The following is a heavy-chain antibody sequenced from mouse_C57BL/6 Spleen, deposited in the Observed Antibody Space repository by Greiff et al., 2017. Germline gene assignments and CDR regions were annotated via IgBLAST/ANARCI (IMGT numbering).Heavy chain of an antibody. V-gene: IGHV1-64*01. J-gene: IGHJ2*01. CDR3: ARSLTTVVAPFDY. Sequence: QVQLQQPGAELVKPGASVKLSCKASGYTFTSYWMHWVKQRPGQGLEWIGMIHPNSGSTNYNEKFKSKATLTVDKSSSTAYMQLSSLTSEDSAFYYCARSLTTVVAPFDYWGQGTTLSVSS. D-gene: IGHD1-1*01. CDR1: GYTFTSYW. CDR2: IHPNSGST.